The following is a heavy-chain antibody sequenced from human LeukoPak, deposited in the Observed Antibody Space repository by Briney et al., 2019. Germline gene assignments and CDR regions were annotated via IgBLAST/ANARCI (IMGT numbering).Heavy chain of an antibody. Sequence: GASVKVSCKASGYTFTSYGISWVRQAPGQGLEWMGIINPSGGSTSYAQKFQGRVTMTRDTSTSTVYMELSSLRSEDTAVYYCARVGRRDYFDYWGQGTLVTVSS. J-gene: IGHJ4*02. CDR3: ARVGRRDYFDY. CDR1: GYTFTSYG. CDR2: INPSGGST. V-gene: IGHV1-46*01.